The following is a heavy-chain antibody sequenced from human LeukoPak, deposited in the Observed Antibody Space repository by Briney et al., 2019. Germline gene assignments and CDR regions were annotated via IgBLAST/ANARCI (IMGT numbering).Heavy chain of an antibody. V-gene: IGHV3-7*03. Sequence: GGSLRLSCVASGFPFSSYWMTWVRQAPGKGLEWVANIKQDGSKKSYVDSVKGRFTISRDNSKNTLYLQMNSLRAEDTAVYYCAKDKGWGYSAYDCYGMDVWGQGTTVTVSS. CDR3: AKDKGWGYSAYDCYGMDV. CDR2: IKQDGSKK. CDR1: GFPFSSYW. J-gene: IGHJ6*02. D-gene: IGHD1-26*01.